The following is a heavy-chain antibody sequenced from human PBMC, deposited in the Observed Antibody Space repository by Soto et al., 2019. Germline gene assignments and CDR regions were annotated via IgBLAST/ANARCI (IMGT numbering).Heavy chain of an antibody. CDR1: GYNFASQR. V-gene: IGHV5-10-1*01. CDR2: IDLSESYT. J-gene: IGHJ4*02. Sequence: GEALKISCKGSGYNFASQRMSWVRQVPGKGQEWMGRIDLSESYTTYNPSFQGHVTFSADKSITTTYLQWRSLEASDTAIYYCATQGLTTYYFGYWGQGPLVTVSS. CDR3: ATQGLTTYYFGY.